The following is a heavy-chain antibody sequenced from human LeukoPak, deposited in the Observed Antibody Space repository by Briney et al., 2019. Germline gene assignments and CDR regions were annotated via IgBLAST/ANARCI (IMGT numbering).Heavy chain of an antibody. J-gene: IGHJ4*02. Sequence: GASVKVSCKASGGTFSSYAISWVRQAPGQGLEWMGRIIPILGIANYAQKFQGRVTITADKSTSTAYMELSSLRSEDTAVYYCASDQGTALFDYWGQGTLVTVSS. CDR2: IIPILGIA. CDR1: GGTFSSYA. CDR3: ASDQGTALFDY. D-gene: IGHD1-1*01. V-gene: IGHV1-69*04.